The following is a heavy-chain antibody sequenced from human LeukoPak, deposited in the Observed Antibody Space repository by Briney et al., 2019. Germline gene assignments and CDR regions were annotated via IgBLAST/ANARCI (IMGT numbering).Heavy chain of an antibody. J-gene: IGHJ4*02. Sequence: GGSLRLSCAASGFTFSSYSMNWVRQAPGKGLEWVSSISSSSSYIYYADSVKGRFTISRDNAKNSPYLQMNSLRAEDTAVYYCARIAGTGAGGFDYWGQGTLVTVSS. CDR2: ISSSSSYI. D-gene: IGHD6-13*01. V-gene: IGHV3-21*01. CDR1: GFTFSSYS. CDR3: ARIAGTGAGGFDY.